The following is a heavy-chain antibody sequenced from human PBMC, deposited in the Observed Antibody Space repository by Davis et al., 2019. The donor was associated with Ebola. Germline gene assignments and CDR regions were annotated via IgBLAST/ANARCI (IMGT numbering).Heavy chain of an antibody. CDR3: AKTKETAVTLGFDP. CDR1: GFIFSNYA. Sequence: PGGSLRLSCVASGFIFSNYAMSWVRQAPGKGLEWVSSITGSGGTTYYADSVKGRFSISRDNSKNTVYLQMNSLRAEDTAVYYCAKTKETAVTLGFDPWGQGTLVTVSS. V-gene: IGHV3-23*01. J-gene: IGHJ5*02. D-gene: IGHD2-2*01. CDR2: ITGSGGTT.